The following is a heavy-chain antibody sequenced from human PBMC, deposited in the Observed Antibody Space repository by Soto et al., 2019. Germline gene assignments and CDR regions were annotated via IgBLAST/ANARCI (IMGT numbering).Heavy chain of an antibody. Sequence: GGSLRLSCAASGFTFSSYAMHWVRQAPGKGLEWVAVISYDGSNKYYADSVKGRFQSSRDNSKNTLYLQMNSLRAEDSAVYHRPRGPAPSVVVIPLDYYGMDVWGQGTTVTVSS. CDR3: PRGPAPSVVVIPLDYYGMDV. J-gene: IGHJ6*02. D-gene: IGHD3-22*01. CDR1: GFTFSSYA. V-gene: IGHV3-30-3*01. CDR2: ISYDGSNK.